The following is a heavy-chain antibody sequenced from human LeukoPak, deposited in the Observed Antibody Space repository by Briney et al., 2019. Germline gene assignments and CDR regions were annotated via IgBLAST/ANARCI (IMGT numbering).Heavy chain of an antibody. CDR3: ARGSGLGHHFEY. CDR2: INPSSGVA. CDR1: GYTLTDYY. J-gene: IGHJ4*02. D-gene: IGHD3-10*01. V-gene: IGHV1-2*06. Sequence: GASVKVSCKASGYTLTDYYMHWVRQAPGQGVEWMGRINPSSGVANYEHKFQGRVTITRDTYIGTDYMELSRLRSDDSAIYYCARGSGLGHHFEYWGQGTLVTVSS.